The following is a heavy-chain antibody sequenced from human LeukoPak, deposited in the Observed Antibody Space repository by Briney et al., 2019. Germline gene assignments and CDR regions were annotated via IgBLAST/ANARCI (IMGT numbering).Heavy chain of an antibody. V-gene: IGHV4-59*08. CDR1: GVSINYYY. Sequence: SETLSLTCSVSGVSINYYYWSWIRPPPGKGLEWIAYMSESGNTDYNPSLKARVTVSEDTTKNQVSLKLNSVTAADTAVYYCARHKDYTIFAYLGMDVWGQGISVTVSS. CDR3: ARHKDYTIFAYLGMDV. J-gene: IGHJ6*02. D-gene: IGHD4-11*01. CDR2: MSESGNT.